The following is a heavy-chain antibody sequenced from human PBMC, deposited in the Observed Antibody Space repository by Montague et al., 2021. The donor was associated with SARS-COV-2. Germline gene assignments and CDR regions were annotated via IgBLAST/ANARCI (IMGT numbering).Heavy chain of an antibody. D-gene: IGHD6-13*01. CDR3: ARSGYGGGTTWFYFDS. Sequence: CAISGDSVSSNSAAWNWIRQSPSRGLEWLGRTYYRSKWYRDYALSDRSRPTVNPDTSENQFSLQLNSVTPDDTAVYYCARSGYGGGTTWFYFDSWGPGTLVTVSS. V-gene: IGHV6-1*01. J-gene: IGHJ4*02. CDR2: TYYRSKWYR. CDR1: GDSVSSNSAA.